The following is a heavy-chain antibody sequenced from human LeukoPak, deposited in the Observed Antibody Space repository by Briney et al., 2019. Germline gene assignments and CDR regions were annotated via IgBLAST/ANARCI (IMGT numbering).Heavy chain of an antibody. D-gene: IGHD1-26*01. CDR1: GYTFNTYG. V-gene: IGHV1-18*01. CDR3: ARGGSFQYDF. Sequence: DSVKVSCKGSGYTFNTYGVTWVRQAPRQGLEWMGWINTDTLNTRYEQKLQGRVTMTTDTSTRTAYMELRSLTCDDTAVYYCARGGSFQYDFWGQGTLVTVS. CDR2: INTDTLNT. J-gene: IGHJ4*02.